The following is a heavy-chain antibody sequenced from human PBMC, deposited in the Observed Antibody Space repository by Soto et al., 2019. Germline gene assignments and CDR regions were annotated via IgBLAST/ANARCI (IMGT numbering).Heavy chain of an antibody. CDR3: AGDNVVVNPIRYYHYGIDV. D-gene: IGHD2-15*01. CDR2: IHQSGNA. CDR1: GGSISSGGYY. Sequence: PSETLSLTCTVSGGSISSGGYYWSWIRQHPGKGLEWIGEIHQSGNANYNPSLKSRLTMSVDTSKNQFSLKLSSVTAADTATYYCAGDNVVVNPIRYYHYGIDVWGQGTTVTVSS. V-gene: IGHV4-31*03. J-gene: IGHJ6*02.